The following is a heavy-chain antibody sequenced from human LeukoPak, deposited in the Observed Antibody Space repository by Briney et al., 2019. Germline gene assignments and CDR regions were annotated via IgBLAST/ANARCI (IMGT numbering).Heavy chain of an antibody. D-gene: IGHD5-12*01. CDR2: ISYDGSNK. CDR1: GFTFSTFD. CDR3: ARDLVARNWFDP. J-gene: IGHJ5*02. V-gene: IGHV3-30-3*01. Sequence: GGSLRLSCAASGFTFSTFDLHWVRQAPGKGLEWVAVISYDGSNKYYADSVKGRFTISRDNSKNTLYLQMNSLRAEDTAVYYCARDLVARNWFDPWGQGTLVTVSS.